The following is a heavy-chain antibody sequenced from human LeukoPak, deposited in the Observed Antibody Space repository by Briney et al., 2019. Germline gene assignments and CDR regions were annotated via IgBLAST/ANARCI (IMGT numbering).Heavy chain of an antibody. V-gene: IGHV3-7*01. CDR3: ARDDTHSDTSGSFYDAFDI. D-gene: IGHD3-22*01. CDR1: GFTFSNYW. Sequence: GGSLRLSCAASGFTFSNYWMTWVRRAPGKGLEWVANIRPDGSVIHYVDSVKGRFTISRDSAKNSLYLQMNSLRVEDTAVYYCARDDTHSDTSGSFYDAFDIWGQGAMVTVSS. J-gene: IGHJ3*02. CDR2: IRPDGSVI.